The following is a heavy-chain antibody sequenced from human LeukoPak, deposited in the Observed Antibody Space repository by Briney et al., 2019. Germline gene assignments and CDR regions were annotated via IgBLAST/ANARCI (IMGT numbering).Heavy chain of an antibody. V-gene: IGHV3-23*01. J-gene: IGHJ4*02. D-gene: IGHD3-22*01. Sequence: GGSLRLSCAASGFTFSSYAMSWVRQAPGKGLEWVSAISGSGGSTYYADSVKGRFTISRDNSKNTLYLQMNSLRAEDTAVYYCAKRIYYDRSVYYPSYFDYWGQETLVTASS. CDR1: GFTFSSYA. CDR2: ISGSGGST. CDR3: AKRIYYDRSVYYPSYFDY.